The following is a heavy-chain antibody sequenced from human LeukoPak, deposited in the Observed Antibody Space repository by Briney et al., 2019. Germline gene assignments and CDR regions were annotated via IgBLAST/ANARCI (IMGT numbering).Heavy chain of an antibody. CDR3: ARDPPGYSYGYAHHPFDY. J-gene: IGHJ4*02. D-gene: IGHD5-18*01. V-gene: IGHV1-8*01. CDR1: GYTFTSYD. CDR2: MNPNSGNT. Sequence: ASAKVSCKASGYTFTSYDINWVRQATGQGLEWMGWMNPNSGNTGYAQKFQGRVTMTRNTSISTAYMELSSLRSEDTAVYYCARDPPGYSYGYAHHPFDYWGQGTLVTVSS.